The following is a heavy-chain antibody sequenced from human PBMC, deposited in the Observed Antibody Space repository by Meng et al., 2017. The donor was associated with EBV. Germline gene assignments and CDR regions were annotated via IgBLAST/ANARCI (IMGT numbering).Heavy chain of an antibody. CDR1: GGTFTSDA. J-gene: IGHJ4*02. D-gene: IGHD3-10*01. CDR2: LIPMSGAP. CDR3: ASESGRGYTPDY. V-gene: IGHV1-69*01. Sequence: QVQVGGTGAEVKKLGSPVTVSCKTSGGTFTSDAISWVRQAPGQGLEWMGGLIPMSGAPNYAQKFQGRITITADESTSTHYMDLSSLRSEDTAVYYCASESGRGYTPDYWGQGTLVTVSS.